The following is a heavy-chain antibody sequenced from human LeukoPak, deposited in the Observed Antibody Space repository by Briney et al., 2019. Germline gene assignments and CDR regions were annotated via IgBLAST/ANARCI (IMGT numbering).Heavy chain of an antibody. CDR2: IYYSGST. J-gene: IGHJ3*02. Sequence: SETLSLTCTVSGGSISNGDYYWTWIRQHPGKGLEWIGYIYYSGSTYYNPSLKSRVVISVDTSKNQFSLKLKSVTAADTAVYYCARDRRWLRFHGFDIWGQGIMVTVSS. D-gene: IGHD5-12*01. V-gene: IGHV4-31*03. CDR3: ARDRRWLRFHGFDI. CDR1: GGSISNGDYY.